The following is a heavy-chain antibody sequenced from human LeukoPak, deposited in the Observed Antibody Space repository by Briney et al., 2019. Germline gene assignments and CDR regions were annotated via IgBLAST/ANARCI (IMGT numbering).Heavy chain of an antibody. CDR2: IYYSGST. CDR1: GGSISSYY. CDR3: ARIKFSSGWNQKGYYYYGMDV. Sequence: SETLSLTCTVSGGSISSYYWSWIRQPPGKGLEWIGYIYYSGSTNYNPSLKSRVTISVDKSKNQFPLKLSSVTAADTAVYYCARIKFSSGWNQKGYYYYGMDVWGQGTTVTVSS. J-gene: IGHJ6*02. D-gene: IGHD6-19*01. V-gene: IGHV4-59*12.